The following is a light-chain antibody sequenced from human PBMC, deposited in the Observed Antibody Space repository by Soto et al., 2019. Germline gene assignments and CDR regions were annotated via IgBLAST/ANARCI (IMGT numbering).Light chain of an antibody. Sequence: QSVLTQPPSASGSPGQSVTISCTGTSSDIGGYNFVSWYQQHPGKAPKLMISDVSKRPSGVPDRFSGSKSGNTASLTVSGLQAEDEADYYCSSYAGGNNLLFGGGTKVTVL. J-gene: IGLJ2*01. CDR1: SSDIGGYNF. CDR3: SSYAGGNNLL. V-gene: IGLV2-8*01. CDR2: DVS.